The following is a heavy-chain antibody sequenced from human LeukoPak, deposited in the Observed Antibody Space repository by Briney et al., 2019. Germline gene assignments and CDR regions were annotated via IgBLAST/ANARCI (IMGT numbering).Heavy chain of an antibody. V-gene: IGHV4-59*01. CDR2: ISYTGST. D-gene: IGHD2-2*01. Sequence: SETLSLTCTVSGGSISSYYVSWIRQPPGKGLEWIGYISYTGSTDYNPSLKSRVTISVDMSKNQFSLKVSSVTAADTAVYYCARGPMRCSSTSCYYYYYYGMDVWGQGTTVTVSS. J-gene: IGHJ6*02. CDR1: GGSISSYY. CDR3: ARGPMRCSSTSCYYYYYYGMDV.